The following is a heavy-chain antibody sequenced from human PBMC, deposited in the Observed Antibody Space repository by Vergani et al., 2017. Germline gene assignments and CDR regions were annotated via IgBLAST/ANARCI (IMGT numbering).Heavy chain of an antibody. CDR2: INTGNGNT. V-gene: IGHV1-3*04. D-gene: IGHD7-27*01. CDR1: GYTFTSYA. J-gene: IGHJ4*02. Sequence: QVQLVQSGAEVKKPGASVKVSCKASGYTFTSYAMHWVRQAPGQRLEWMGWINTGNGNTNYSQKFQGRVTITADKSTSTAYMELSSLRTEDTAVYYCARDLGRFSYFDYWGQGTLVTVSS. CDR3: ARDLGRFSYFDY.